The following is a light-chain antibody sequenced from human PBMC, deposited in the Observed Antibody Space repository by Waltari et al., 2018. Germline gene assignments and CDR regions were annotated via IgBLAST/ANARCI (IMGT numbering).Light chain of an antibody. CDR3: QQGRSWPPVT. J-gene: IGKJ5*01. V-gene: IGKV3-11*01. CDR2: DTS. Sequence: EIVLTQSPATLSLSPGERATLSCRASQSVGNYLAWYQQTPGLAPRLLIYDTSNRATGIPARFSGSGSGTDFTLTIGSLEPEDFAFYYCQQGRSWPPVTFGQGTRLEIK. CDR1: QSVGNY.